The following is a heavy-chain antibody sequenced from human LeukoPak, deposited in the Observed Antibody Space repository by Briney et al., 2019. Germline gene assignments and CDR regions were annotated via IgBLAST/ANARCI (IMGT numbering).Heavy chain of an antibody. CDR2: ISGSGGST. Sequence: GGSLRLSCAASGFTFSSYDMSWVRQAPGKGLEWVSGISGSGGSTYYADSVKGRFTISRDNSKNTLYLQMNSLRAEDTAVYFCAKDRYYDILTGTTGDAFDIWGQGTMVTVSS. CDR3: AKDRYYDILTGTTGDAFDI. J-gene: IGHJ3*02. CDR1: GFTFSSYD. D-gene: IGHD3-9*01. V-gene: IGHV3-23*01.